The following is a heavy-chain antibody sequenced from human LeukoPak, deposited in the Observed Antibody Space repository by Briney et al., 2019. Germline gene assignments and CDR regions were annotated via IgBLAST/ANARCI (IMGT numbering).Heavy chain of an antibody. CDR2: IRSSGSTR. CDR3: ARETDGMDA. V-gene: IGHV3-48*03. Sequence: PGGSLRLSCAASGFSFPGCEMNWVRQAPGKGLEWLSYIRSSGSTRYYADSVKGRFTISRDNAKNSLYLQMNSLRAEDTAVYYCARETDGMDAWGRGTTVAVSS. CDR1: GFSFPGCE. D-gene: IGHD1-14*01. J-gene: IGHJ6*02.